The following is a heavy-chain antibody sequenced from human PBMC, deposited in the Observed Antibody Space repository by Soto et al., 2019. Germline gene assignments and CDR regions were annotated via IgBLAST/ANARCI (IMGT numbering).Heavy chain of an antibody. Sequence: QITLKESGPPLVKPTQTLTLTCTFSGFSHTTRGVGVGWIRQPPGKALECLALIYWDDDKRYSPSLQSRLSITKDTSKNQVVLTMTNVDPVDTATYYCAHIPNYYQYDWFDPWGQGTLVSVSS. CDR3: AHIPNYYQYDWFDP. V-gene: IGHV2-5*02. D-gene: IGHD3-16*01. CDR2: IYWDDDK. J-gene: IGHJ5*02. CDR1: GFSHTTRGVG.